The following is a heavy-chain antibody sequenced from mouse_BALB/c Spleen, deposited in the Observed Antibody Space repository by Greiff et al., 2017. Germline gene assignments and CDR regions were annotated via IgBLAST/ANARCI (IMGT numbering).Heavy chain of an antibody. CDR2: ISYSGST. CDR1: GYSITSDYA. J-gene: IGHJ2*01. V-gene: IGHV3-2*02. D-gene: IGHD2-10*02. Sequence: EVQLQQSGPGLVKPSQSLSLTCTVTGYSITSDYAWNWIRQFPGNKLEWMGYISYSGSTSYNPSLKSRISITRDTSKNQFFLQLNSVTTEDTATYYCARLGYGLDYWGQGTTLTVSS. CDR3: ARLGYGLDY.